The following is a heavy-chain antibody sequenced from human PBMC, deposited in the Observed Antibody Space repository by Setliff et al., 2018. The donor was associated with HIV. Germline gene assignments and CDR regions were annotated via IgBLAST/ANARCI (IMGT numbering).Heavy chain of an antibody. CDR1: GFTFSPHA. V-gene: IGHV3-30*02. D-gene: IGHD1-1*01. J-gene: IGHJ4*02. CDR2: IWYDGGTK. CDR3: ASARIPTGGTSTSFDY. Sequence: PGGSLRLSCAASGFTFSPHAMHWVRQAPGKGLEWMAIIWYDGGTKYYGDSVEGRFTISRDNSKNTLYLQLNSLRREDTAVYYCASARIPTGGTSTSFDYWGQGTLVTVSS.